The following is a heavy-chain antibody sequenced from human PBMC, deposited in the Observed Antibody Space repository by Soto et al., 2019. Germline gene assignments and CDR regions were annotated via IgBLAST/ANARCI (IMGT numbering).Heavy chain of an antibody. Sequence: EVQLLESGGGLVQPGGSLRLSCAASGITFSTYAMNCVRQAPGKGLEWVSAISRSGDSTFYAGSVKGRFAISRDNSRNTFYLQMNSLRVEDTAVYYCAKGAGASSYAHLDYWGQGTLVTVSP. CDR1: GITFSTYA. V-gene: IGHV3-23*01. J-gene: IGHJ4*02. CDR2: ISRSGDST. D-gene: IGHD2-2*01. CDR3: AKGAGASSYAHLDY.